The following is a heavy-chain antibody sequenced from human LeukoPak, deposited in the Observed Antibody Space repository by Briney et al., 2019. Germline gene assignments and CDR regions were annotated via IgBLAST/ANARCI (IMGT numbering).Heavy chain of an antibody. CDR1: GGSISSGGYS. Sequence: SQTLSLTCAVSGGSISSGGYSWSWIRQPPGKGLEWIGYIYHSGSTYYNPSLKSRVTISVDRSKNQFSLKLSSVTAADTAVYYCAREIGGSCYFDYWGQGTLVTVSS. CDR3: AREIGGSCYFDY. D-gene: IGHD2-15*01. V-gene: IGHV4-30-2*01. CDR2: IYHSGST. J-gene: IGHJ4*02.